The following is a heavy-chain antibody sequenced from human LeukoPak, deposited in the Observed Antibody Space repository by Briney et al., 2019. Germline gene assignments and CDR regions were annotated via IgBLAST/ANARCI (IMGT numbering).Heavy chain of an antibody. V-gene: IGHV3-30*04. D-gene: IGHD5-12*01. CDR2: ISYDGSNK. J-gene: IGHJ5*02. Sequence: GRSLRLSCAASGFTFSSYAMHWVRQAPGKGLEWVAVISYDGSNKYYADSVKGRFTISRDNSKNTLYLQMNSLRAEDTAVYYCARDGRDSGYDLGNWFDPWGQGTLVTVSS. CDR3: ARDGRDSGYDLGNWFDP. CDR1: GFTFSSYA.